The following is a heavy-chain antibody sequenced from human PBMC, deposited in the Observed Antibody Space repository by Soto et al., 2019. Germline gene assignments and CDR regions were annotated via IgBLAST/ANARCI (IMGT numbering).Heavy chain of an antibody. J-gene: IGHJ4*02. CDR3: AKNRPGDGTGYFDS. D-gene: IGHD1-1*01. CDR1: GFTVSSNH. Sequence: GGSLRLSCATSGFTVSSNHMNWVRQAPGKGLEWVSVMYVDGNTNYADSVKGRFTISRDNSKDTLYLQMNSLRVDDTAVYFCAKNRPGDGTGYFDSWGRGIQVTVSS. V-gene: IGHV3-53*01. CDR2: MYVDGNT.